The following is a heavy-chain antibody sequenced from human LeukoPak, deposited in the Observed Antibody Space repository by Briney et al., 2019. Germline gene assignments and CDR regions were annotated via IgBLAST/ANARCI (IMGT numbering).Heavy chain of an antibody. CDR2: ISYDGSNT. D-gene: IGHD3-22*01. Sequence: GRSLRLSCAASGFTFNSYAIHWVRQAPGKGLEWVAVISYDGSNTYYADSVKGRFTISRDNSKNTVYLQMNSLRAEDTAVYYCARVAYYYDSSGYYYFDYWGQGTLVTVSS. CDR1: GFTFNSYA. CDR3: ARVAYYYDSSGYYYFDY. V-gene: IGHV3-30*04. J-gene: IGHJ4*02.